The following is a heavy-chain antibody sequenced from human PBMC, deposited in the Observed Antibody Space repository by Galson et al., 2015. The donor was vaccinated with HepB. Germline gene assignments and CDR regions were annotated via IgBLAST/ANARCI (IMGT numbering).Heavy chain of an antibody. CDR3: ARGPGITTKFDP. V-gene: IGHV3-21*01. J-gene: IGHJ5*02. CDR1: GFTFSSYS. CDR2: ISSTGSYI. D-gene: IGHD1-20*01. Sequence: SLRLSCAASGFTFSSYSMNWVRQAPGKGLEWVSSISSTGSYIYYADSLKGRFTISRDNAKNSLYLQMNSLRAEDTAVYYCARGPGITTKFDPWGQGTLVTVSS.